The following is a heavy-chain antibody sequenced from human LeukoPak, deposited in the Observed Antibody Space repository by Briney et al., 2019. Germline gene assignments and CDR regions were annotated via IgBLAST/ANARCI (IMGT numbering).Heavy chain of an antibody. V-gene: IGHV3-23*01. Sequence: GGSLRLSCAASGFTFSSYWMSWVRQAPGKGLEWVSAISGSGGSTYYADSVKGRFTISRDNSKNTLYLQMNSLRAEDTAVYYCAKDGTQQLVPTNYYYYYMDVWGKGTTVTVSS. CDR3: AKDGTQQLVPTNYYYYYMDV. CDR1: GFTFSSYW. D-gene: IGHD6-13*01. CDR2: ISGSGGST. J-gene: IGHJ6*03.